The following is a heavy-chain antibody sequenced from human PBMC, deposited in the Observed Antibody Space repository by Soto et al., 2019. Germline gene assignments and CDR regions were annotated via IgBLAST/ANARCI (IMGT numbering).Heavy chain of an antibody. Sequence: GGSLRLSCAASGFTFSTSAMTWVRQAPGRGLEWVSGFGSGDTTYYADSVKGRFTISRDNSKSTLYLQMNSLRAEDTAMYYCAKDTRGSSSQYFDYWGQGTLVTVSS. J-gene: IGHJ4*02. V-gene: IGHV3-23*01. D-gene: IGHD6-6*01. CDR2: FGSGDTT. CDR3: AKDTRGSSSQYFDY. CDR1: GFTFSTSA.